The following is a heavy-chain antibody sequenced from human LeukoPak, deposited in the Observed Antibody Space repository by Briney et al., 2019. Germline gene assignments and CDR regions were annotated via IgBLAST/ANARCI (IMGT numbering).Heavy chain of an antibody. D-gene: IGHD4-17*01. CDR2: TYYRSKWFN. V-gene: IGHV6-1*01. CDR3: ARDEYGDYYGMDV. J-gene: IGHJ6*02. CDR1: GDSVSRNSAA. Sequence: SQTLSLTCAISGDSVSRNSAAWNWIRQSPSRGLEWLGRTYYRSKWFNDYAVSVQSRITINPDTSTNQVSLQLNSVTPEDTAVYYCARDEYGDYYGMDVWGQGTTVTVSS.